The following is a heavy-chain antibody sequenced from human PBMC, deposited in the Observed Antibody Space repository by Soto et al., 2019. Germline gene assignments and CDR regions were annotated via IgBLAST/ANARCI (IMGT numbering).Heavy chain of an antibody. Sequence: EMQLVESGGGLVQPGGSLRLSCAASGFTFSTYWMTWVRQAPGKGLEWVAHMKYDGSEKHYVYSAKVRFTISRDSAKNSLYLHMDSLRGEDTSLYYCARVRLHLYREQAFDVWGQGTMVTVSS. J-gene: IGHJ3*01. CDR2: MKYDGSEK. V-gene: IGHV3-7*01. D-gene: IGHD2-15*01. CDR3: ARVRLHLYREQAFDV. CDR1: GFTFSTYW.